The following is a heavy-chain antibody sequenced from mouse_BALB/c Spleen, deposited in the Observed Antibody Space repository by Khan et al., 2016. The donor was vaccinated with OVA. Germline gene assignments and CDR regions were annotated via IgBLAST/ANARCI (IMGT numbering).Heavy chain of an antibody. CDR3: TRHGYVSWFTY. Sequence: VQLKQSGPELMKPGASVKISCKASGYSFTSYYIHWVMQSHGKSLEWIGYIDPFRGGTTYNQKFKGKATLTVDKSSSTAYIHLSNLTSEASVVYYCTRHGYVSWFTYWGQGTLVTVSA. CDR1: GYSFTSYY. D-gene: IGHD2-2*01. V-gene: IGHV1S135*01. J-gene: IGHJ3*01. CDR2: IDPFRGGT.